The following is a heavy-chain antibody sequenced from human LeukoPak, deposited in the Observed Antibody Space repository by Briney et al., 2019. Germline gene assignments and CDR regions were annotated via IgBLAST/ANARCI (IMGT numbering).Heavy chain of an antibody. CDR2: IRSKANAYAT. V-gene: IGHV3-73*01. D-gene: IGHD3-22*01. J-gene: IGHJ4*02. CDR3: TSYYFDSSGYPRIDY. Sequence: GGSLRLSCAASGFTFSGPAIHWVCQASGKGLEWVGRIRSKANAYATAYAASVKGRFTISRDDSMDTAYLQMSSLKTEDTAVYFCTSYYFDSSGYPRIDYWGQGTLVTVSS. CDR1: GFTFSGPA.